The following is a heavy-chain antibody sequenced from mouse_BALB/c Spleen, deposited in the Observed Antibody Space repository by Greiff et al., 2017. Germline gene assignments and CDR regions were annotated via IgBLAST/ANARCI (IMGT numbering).Heavy chain of an antibody. Sequence: EVQVVESGGGLVKPGGSLKLSCAASGFAFSSYDMSWVRQTPEKRLEWVAYISSGGGSTYYPDTVKGRFTISRDNAKNTLYLQMSSLKSEDTAMYYCARHAMDYWGQGTSVTVSS. V-gene: IGHV5-12-1*01. CDR1: GFAFSSYD. CDR3: ARHAMDY. J-gene: IGHJ4*01. CDR2: ISSGGGST.